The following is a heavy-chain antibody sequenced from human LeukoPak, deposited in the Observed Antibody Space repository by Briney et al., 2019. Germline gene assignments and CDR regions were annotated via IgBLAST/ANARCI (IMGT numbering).Heavy chain of an antibody. D-gene: IGHD1-1*01. CDR2: IYHSGST. J-gene: IGHJ3*02. Sequence: PSGTLSLTCAVSGGSISSSNWWSWVRQPPGKGLEWIGEIYHSGSTNYNPSLKSRVTISVDTSKNQFSLKLSSVTAADTAVYYCARGELDKGWAFDIWGQGTMVTVSS. CDR1: GGSISSSNW. V-gene: IGHV4-4*02. CDR3: ARGELDKGWAFDI.